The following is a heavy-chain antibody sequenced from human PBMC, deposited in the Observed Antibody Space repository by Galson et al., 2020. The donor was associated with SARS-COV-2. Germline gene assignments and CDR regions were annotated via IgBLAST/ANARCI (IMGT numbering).Heavy chain of an antibody. J-gene: IGHJ5*02. D-gene: IGHD3-9*01. CDR2: ISAYNGNT. CDR3: ARDRLDILTGYYSRWFDP. CDR1: GYTFTSYG. V-gene: IGHV1-18*04. Sequence: ASVKVSCKASGYTFTSYGISWVRQAPGQGLEWMGWISAYNGNTNYAQKLQGRVTMTTDTSTSTAYMELRSLRSDDTAVYYCARDRLDILTGYYSRWFDPWGQGTLVTVSS.